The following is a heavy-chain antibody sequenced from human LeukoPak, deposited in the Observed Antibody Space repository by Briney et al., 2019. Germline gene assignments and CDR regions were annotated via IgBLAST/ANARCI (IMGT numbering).Heavy chain of an antibody. CDR2: IWYDGSNK. Sequence: PGRSLRLSCAAPGFTFSSYGMHWVRQAPGKGLEWVAVIWYDGSNKYYADSVKGRFTISRDNSKNTLYLQMNSLRAEDTAVYYCARARGVLRFLEWSPIYYYYGMDVWGQGTTVTVSS. CDR1: GFTFSSYG. D-gene: IGHD3-3*01. V-gene: IGHV3-33*01. CDR3: ARARGVLRFLEWSPIYYYYGMDV. J-gene: IGHJ6*02.